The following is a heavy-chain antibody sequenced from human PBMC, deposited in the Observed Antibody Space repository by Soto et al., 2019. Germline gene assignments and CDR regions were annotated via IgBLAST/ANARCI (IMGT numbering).Heavy chain of an antibody. Sequence: PSETLSLTCTVSGGSIISYYWSWIRQPPGKGLEWIGHIHYSGSTNYNPSLESRVTISVDTSKNQLSLNLSSVTAADTAVYYCAGMIRSYYYGVDVWGQGTTVTVSS. D-gene: IGHD3-22*01. CDR1: GGSIISYY. CDR2: IHYSGST. J-gene: IGHJ6*02. V-gene: IGHV4-59*01. CDR3: AGMIRSYYYGVDV.